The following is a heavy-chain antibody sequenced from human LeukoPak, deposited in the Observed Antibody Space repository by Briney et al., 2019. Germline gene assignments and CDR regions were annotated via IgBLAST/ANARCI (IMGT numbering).Heavy chain of an antibody. CDR3: AKKHSGSYYDY. V-gene: IGHV3-33*06. Sequence: GGSLRLSCAASGFTFSSYWMSWVRQAPGKGLEWVAVIWYDGSNKYYADSVKGRFTISRDNSKNTLYLHVDSLRAEDTAIYYCAKKHSGSYYDYWGQGTLVTVSS. CDR2: IWYDGSNK. CDR1: GFTFSSYW. D-gene: IGHD1-26*01. J-gene: IGHJ4*02.